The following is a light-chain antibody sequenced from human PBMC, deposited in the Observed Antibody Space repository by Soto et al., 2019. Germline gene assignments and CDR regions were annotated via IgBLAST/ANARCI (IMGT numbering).Light chain of an antibody. CDR3: QQRGNRPPWT. CDR2: DAS. J-gene: IGKJ1*01. V-gene: IGKV3-11*01. Sequence: EIVMTQSPATLSLSPGERATLSCRASQSVGKYLVWYQQKPGQAPRLLIYDASNWATGIPARFSGSGSGTDFTLTISSLEPEDFAVYYCQQRGNRPPWTFGQGTKVEIK. CDR1: QSVGKY.